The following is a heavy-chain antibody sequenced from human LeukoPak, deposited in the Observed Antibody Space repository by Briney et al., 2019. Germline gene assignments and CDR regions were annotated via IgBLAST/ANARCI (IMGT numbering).Heavy chain of an antibody. Sequence: SVKVSCKASGYTFTRYAINWVRQAPGQGLEWMGDIIPVFGTTNYAQKFQGRVTISADRSTSTAYMEVSSLKSEDTAVYYCATKNFGDLYRHDDPFNMWGQGTTVTVSS. CDR1: GYTFTRYA. CDR3: ATKNFGDLYRHDDPFNM. J-gene: IGHJ3*02. V-gene: IGHV1-69*06. CDR2: IIPVFGTT. D-gene: IGHD3-10*01.